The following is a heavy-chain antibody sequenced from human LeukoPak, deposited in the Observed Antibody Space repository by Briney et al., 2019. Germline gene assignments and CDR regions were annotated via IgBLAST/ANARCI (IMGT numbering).Heavy chain of an antibody. Sequence: PGGSLRLSCAATGFSFSSYAMYWVRQAPGEGMEWVSVISASGGTTYYAESVKGRFTISRDKSTSILYLQINSLRVEDTAVYYCAKARGVATNSGALDYWGQGTLVTVSS. CDR1: GFSFSSYA. CDR2: ISASGGTT. V-gene: IGHV3-23*01. D-gene: IGHD5-24*01. CDR3: AKARGVATNSGALDY. J-gene: IGHJ4*02.